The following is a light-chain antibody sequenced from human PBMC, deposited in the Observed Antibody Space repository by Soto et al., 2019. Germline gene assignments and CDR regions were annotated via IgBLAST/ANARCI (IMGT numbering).Light chain of an antibody. CDR2: EVN. CDR1: SSDVGGYNL. V-gene: IGLV2-23*02. Sequence: QSALTQPASVSGSPGQSITISCTGTSSDVGGYNLVSWYQQYPGKAPKLMIYEVNKRPSGISNRFSGSKSGNTASLTISGLQAEDEADYYCCSYAGSSTFAVFGGGTKVTVL. J-gene: IGLJ3*02. CDR3: CSYAGSSTFAV.